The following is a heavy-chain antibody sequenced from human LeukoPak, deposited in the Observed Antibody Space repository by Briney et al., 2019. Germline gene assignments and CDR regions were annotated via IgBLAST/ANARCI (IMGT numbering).Heavy chain of an antibody. J-gene: IGHJ5*02. V-gene: IGHV5-51*01. D-gene: IGHD6-13*01. Sequence: PGESLKISCKGSGYSFTSYWIGWVRQMPGKGLEWMGIIYPGDSDTRYSPSFQGQVTISADKSISTAYLQWSSLKASDTAMYYCARRQIAAAGFDWSDPWGQGTLVTVSS. CDR2: IYPGDSDT. CDR1: GYSFTSYW. CDR3: ARRQIAAAGFDWSDP.